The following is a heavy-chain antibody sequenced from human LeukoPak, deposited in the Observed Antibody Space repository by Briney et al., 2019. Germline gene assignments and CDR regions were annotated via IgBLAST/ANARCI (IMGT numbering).Heavy chain of an antibody. CDR2: ISSSSSTI. CDR3: ASTTRGGTYYYYMDV. V-gene: IGHV3-48*01. CDR1: GFTFSSYS. Sequence: GGSLRLSCAASGFTFSSYSMNWVRQAPGKGLEWVSYISSSSSTIYYADSVKGRFTISRDNAKNSLYLQMNSLRAEGTAVYYCASTTRGGTYYYYMDVWGKGTTVTISS. J-gene: IGHJ6*03. D-gene: IGHD1-1*01.